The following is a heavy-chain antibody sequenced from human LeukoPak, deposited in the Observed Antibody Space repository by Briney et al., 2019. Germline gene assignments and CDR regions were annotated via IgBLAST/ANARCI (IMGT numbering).Heavy chain of an antibody. CDR1: GGSFSGYY. D-gene: IGHD3-10*01. Sequence: SETLSLTCAVYGGSFSGYYWSWIRQSPGKGLEWIGEINLGGSTNYNPSLKSRVTISLDTSKNQFPLRLSSVTAADTAVYYCARGRSSLTYYYGSGTSQLDYWGQGTLVTVSS. V-gene: IGHV4-34*01. J-gene: IGHJ4*02. CDR2: INLGGST. CDR3: ARGRSSLTYYYGSGTSQLDY.